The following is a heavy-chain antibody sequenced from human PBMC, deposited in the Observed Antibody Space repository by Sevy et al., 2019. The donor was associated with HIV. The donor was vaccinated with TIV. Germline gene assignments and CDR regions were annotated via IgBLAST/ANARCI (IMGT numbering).Heavy chain of an antibody. CDR3: ERVTGYCSSTSCYDVPLDY. V-gene: IGHV1-2*02. D-gene: IGHD2-2*01. CDR2: INPNSGGT. CDR1: GYTFTGYY. J-gene: IGHJ4*02. Sequence: ASVKVYCKASGYTFTGYYMHWVRQAPGQGLEWMGWINPNSGGTNYAQKFQGRVTMTRDTSISTAYMELSRLRSDDTAVYYCERVTGYCSSTSCYDVPLDYRGQGTLVTVSS.